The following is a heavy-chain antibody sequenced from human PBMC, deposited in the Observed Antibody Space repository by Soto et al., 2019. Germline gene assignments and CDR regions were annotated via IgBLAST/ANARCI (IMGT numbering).Heavy chain of an antibody. J-gene: IGHJ3*01. Sequence: QTGGSLRLSCGASGFTFEDYSLHWVRQVPGKGLEWVAGISGNSGSSGYADSVRGRFTVSRDNAKNSLFLQMSSLSPEDTALYYCTKRRSARPGFDAFDLWGQGTMVTVSS. D-gene: IGHD3-10*01. CDR3: TKRRSARPGFDAFDL. V-gene: IGHV3-9*01. CDR1: GFTFEDYS. CDR2: ISGNSGSS.